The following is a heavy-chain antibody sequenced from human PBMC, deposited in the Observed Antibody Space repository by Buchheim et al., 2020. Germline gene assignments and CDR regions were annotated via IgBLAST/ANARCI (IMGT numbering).Heavy chain of an antibody. D-gene: IGHD2/OR15-2a*01. CDR1: GYTFTGYY. Sequence: QVQLVQSGAEVKKPGASVKVSCKASGYTFTGYYMHWVRQAPGQGLEWMGWINLNSGDTKTALKFQGRVTMTRDTSISTAYMELSRLRSDDTAVYYCARRVSNQYFYYDMDAWGQGTT. V-gene: IGHV1-2*02. CDR3: ARRVSNQYFYYDMDA. J-gene: IGHJ6*02. CDR2: INLNSGDT.